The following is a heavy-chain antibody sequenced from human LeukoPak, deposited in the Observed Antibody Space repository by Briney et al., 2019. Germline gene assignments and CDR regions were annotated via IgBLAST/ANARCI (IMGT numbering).Heavy chain of an antibody. CDR2: IYPGDPDT. J-gene: IGHJ4*02. Sequence: GESLKISWKSSGYTFTSYWIGWVRQMPGKGLEWMGIIYPGDPDTRYSPSFQGQVTISADQSINTAYLQWSSLKASDTAMYYCARLENKLVCDCWGEGTLVAVSS. V-gene: IGHV5-51*01. D-gene: IGHD6-6*01. CDR3: ARLENKLVCDC. CDR1: GYTFTSYW.